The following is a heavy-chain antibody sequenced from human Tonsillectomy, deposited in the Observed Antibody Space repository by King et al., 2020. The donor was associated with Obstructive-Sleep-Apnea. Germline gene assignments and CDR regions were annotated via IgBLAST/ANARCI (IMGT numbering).Heavy chain of an antibody. Sequence: QLQESGPGLVKTSETLSLTCTVSGGSISNYYWSWLRPPPGKGLEWIGYIYYSGSTNYNPSLKSRVTISVDTSKNQFSLKLSSVTAADSAVYFCARRQGITMGRGVVVADWYFDLWGRGTLVTVSS. CDR2: IYYSGST. CDR3: ARRQGITMGRGVVVADWYFDL. CDR1: GGSISNYY. D-gene: IGHD3-10*01. V-gene: IGHV4-59*08. J-gene: IGHJ2*01.